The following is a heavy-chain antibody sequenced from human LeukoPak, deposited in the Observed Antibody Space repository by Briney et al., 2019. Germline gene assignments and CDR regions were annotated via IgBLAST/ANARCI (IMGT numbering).Heavy chain of an antibody. CDR2: IYSGGST. D-gene: IGHD3-22*01. J-gene: IGHJ4*02. CDR1: GFTVSSNY. V-gene: IGHV3-53*01. CDR3: AKDPYTYYYDSSGYTFDY. Sequence: GGSLRLSCAASGFTVSSNYMSWVRQAPGKGLEWVSVIYSGGSTYYADSVKGRFTISRDNSRNTLYLQMNSLRAEDTAVYYCAKDPYTYYYDSSGYTFDYWGQGTLVTVSS.